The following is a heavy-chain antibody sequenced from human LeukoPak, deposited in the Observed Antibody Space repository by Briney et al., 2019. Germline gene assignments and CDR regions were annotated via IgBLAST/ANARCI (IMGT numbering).Heavy chain of an antibody. D-gene: IGHD6-13*01. J-gene: IGHJ3*02. V-gene: IGHV4-4*02. Sequence: SETLSLTCAVSGGSLNITNWWSWVPQPPGEGLEGVGEIHHTGGTNYNPSLKSRVTISLEKSKNQFSVKLSSVTAADTAVYYCAREHIAADTRDAFDIWGQGTMVTVSS. CDR2: IHHTGGT. CDR1: GGSLNITNW. CDR3: AREHIAADTRDAFDI.